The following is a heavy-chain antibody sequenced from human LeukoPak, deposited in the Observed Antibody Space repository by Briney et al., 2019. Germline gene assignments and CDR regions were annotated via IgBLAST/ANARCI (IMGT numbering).Heavy chain of an antibody. CDR2: ITPMFGTA. D-gene: IGHD3-22*01. V-gene: IGHV1-69*13. CDR3: TRDAAIYDSSGYYYLW. J-gene: IGHJ4*02. Sequence: GASVKVSCMAFGGTFSRYAISWVRQAPGQGREWMGGITPMFGTANYAQKFQGRVTITAGESTSTAYMELSSLRYEDTAVYYCTRDAAIYDSSGYYYLWWGQGTLVTVSS. CDR1: GGTFSRYA.